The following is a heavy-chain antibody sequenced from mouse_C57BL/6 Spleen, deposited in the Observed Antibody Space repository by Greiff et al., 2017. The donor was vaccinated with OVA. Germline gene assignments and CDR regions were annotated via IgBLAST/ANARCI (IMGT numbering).Heavy chain of an antibody. J-gene: IGHJ4*01. CDR1: GYTFTSYC. Sequence: QVQLQQPGAELVRPGSSVKLSCKASGYTFTSYCMRWVKQRPLQGLEWIGNIDPSDSETHYNPTFTDQATLTVDKSSSTAYMQLSSLTSEDSAVYYGARLYGSSLYAMDYWGQGTSVTVSS. CDR2: IDPSDSET. V-gene: IGHV1-52*01. CDR3: ARLYGSSLYAMDY. D-gene: IGHD1-1*01.